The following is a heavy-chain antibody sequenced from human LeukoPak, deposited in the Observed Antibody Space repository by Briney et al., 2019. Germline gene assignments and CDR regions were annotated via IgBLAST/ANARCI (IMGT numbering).Heavy chain of an antibody. CDR2: ISSSSSTI. D-gene: IGHD4-17*01. CDR3: ARDAFSVCDYGDYFCLHNDAFDI. Sequence: GGSLRLSCAASGFTFSSYSMNWVRQAPGKGLEWVSYISSSSSTIYYADSVKGRFTISRDNAKNSLYLQVNSLRAEDTAVYYCARDAFSVCDYGDYFCLHNDAFDIWGQGTTVTVSS. J-gene: IGHJ3*02. V-gene: IGHV3-48*04. CDR1: GFTFSSYS.